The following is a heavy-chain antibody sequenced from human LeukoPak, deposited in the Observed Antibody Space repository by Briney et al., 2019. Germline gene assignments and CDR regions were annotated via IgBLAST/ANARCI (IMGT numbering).Heavy chain of an antibody. V-gene: IGHV3-30*17. D-gene: IGHD5-24*01. CDR3: TRDAYNFNDFDY. J-gene: IGHJ4*02. CDR1: ELSFNNYS. Sequence: GWALRLSCAVSELSFNNYSMHWLRQPPPKGLKGVAVVSSHGNDGYYADSVRGRFTISRDNSKNTLYLQIDSLRLEDTAIYYCTRDAYNFNDFDYWGQGTLVTVSS. CDR2: VSSHGNDG.